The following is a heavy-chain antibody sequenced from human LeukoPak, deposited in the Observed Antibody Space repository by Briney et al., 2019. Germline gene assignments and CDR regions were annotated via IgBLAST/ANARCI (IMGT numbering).Heavy chain of an antibody. CDR3: ATRNYYDSTGYYNY. CDR1: GGSISSYY. D-gene: IGHD3-22*01. V-gene: IGHV4-59*12. J-gene: IGHJ4*02. CDR2: IYHRGST. Sequence: PSETLSLTCTVSGGSISSYYWSWIRQPPGKGLEWIGEIYHRGSTNDNPSLKSRVTISLDKSKNQFSLKLSSVTAADTAVYYCATRNYYDSTGYYNYWGQGILVTVSS.